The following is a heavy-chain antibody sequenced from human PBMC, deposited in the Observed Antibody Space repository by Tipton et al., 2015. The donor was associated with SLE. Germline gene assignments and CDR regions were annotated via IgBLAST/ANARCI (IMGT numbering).Heavy chain of an antibody. CDR1: GGSISTSNNY. CDR3: ARRRFQSAPDY. D-gene: IGHD2-21*01. J-gene: IGHJ4*02. V-gene: IGHV4-39*07. Sequence: TLSLTCTVSGGSISTSNNYWDWIRQPPGKGLEWIGTIYYSGRTDYNPPLKSRVAMSVDTSMNQFSLRLTSVTAADTAVYYCARRRFQSAPDYWGQGTLVSVSS. CDR2: IYYSGRT.